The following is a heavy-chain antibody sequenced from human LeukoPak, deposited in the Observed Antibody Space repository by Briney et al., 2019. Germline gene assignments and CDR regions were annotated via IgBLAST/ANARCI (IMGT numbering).Heavy chain of an antibody. D-gene: IGHD6-6*01. CDR3: ARGRPDAFDI. CDR2: MNHSGST. V-gene: IGHV4-34*01. J-gene: IGHJ3*02. Sequence: SQTLSLTCAVYGGSFSGYYWSWIRDPPGKGLEWSGEMNHSGSTNYNPSLKSRVTVSVDTSTNQFSLKLSSVTAADTAVYYCARGRPDAFDIWGQGTMVTVSS. CDR1: GGSFSGYY.